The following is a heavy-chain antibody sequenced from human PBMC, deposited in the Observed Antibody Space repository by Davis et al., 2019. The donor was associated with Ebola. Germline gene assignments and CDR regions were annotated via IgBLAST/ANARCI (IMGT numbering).Heavy chain of an antibody. CDR2: IYPGDSDT. V-gene: IGHV5-51*01. D-gene: IGHD1-20*01. CDR1: GYNFITYW. CDR3: ARPSITGTADAFDI. Sequence: GESLKISCKGSGYNFITYWIGLVRQMPGKGLEWMGIIYPGDSDTRYSPSFQGQVTISADKSISTAYLQWSSLKASDTAMYYCARPSITGTADAFDIWGQGTMVTVSS. J-gene: IGHJ3*02.